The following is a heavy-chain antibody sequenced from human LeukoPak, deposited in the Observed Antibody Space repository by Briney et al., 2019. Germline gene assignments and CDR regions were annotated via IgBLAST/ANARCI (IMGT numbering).Heavy chain of an antibody. CDR2: ISSSGSTI. V-gene: IGHV3-48*03. Sequence: TGGSLRLSCAASGFTFSSYEMNWVRQAPGKGLEWVSYISSSGSTIYYADSVKGRFTISRDNSKNTLYLQMNSLRPEDTAVYYCARGGKIPLAGTRSPQYFQHWGQGTLVTVSS. J-gene: IGHJ1*01. CDR3: ARGGKIPLAGTRSPQYFQH. CDR1: GFTFSSYE. D-gene: IGHD6-19*01.